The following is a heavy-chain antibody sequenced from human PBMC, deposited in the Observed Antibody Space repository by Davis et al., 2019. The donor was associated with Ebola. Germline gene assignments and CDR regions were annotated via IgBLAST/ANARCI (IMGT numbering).Heavy chain of an antibody. Sequence: PSETLSLTCTVSGGSISNYYWNWIRQPPGEGLEWIGYIDNSGTINYNPSLKSRVTMSLDTSKKHFSLNLSSVTAADTAMYYCALSSSWYDDTFDYWGQGSLVTVSS. V-gene: IGHV4-4*09. J-gene: IGHJ4*02. CDR2: IDNSGTI. CDR3: ALSSSWYDDTFDY. D-gene: IGHD6-19*01. CDR1: GGSISNYY.